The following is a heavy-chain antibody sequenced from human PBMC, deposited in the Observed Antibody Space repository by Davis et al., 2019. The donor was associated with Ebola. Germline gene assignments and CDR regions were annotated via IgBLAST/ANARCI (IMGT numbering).Heavy chain of an antibody. V-gene: IGHV3-13*01. J-gene: IGHJ6*04. Sequence: GGSLRLSCAVSGFTFSSYDMHWVRQPTGKGLEWVSTIGTAGDTYYPGSVKGRFTISRENAKNSLHLQMNSLRDEDTAVYYCARDTYYYYNTMDVWGKGTTVTVSS. CDR1: GFTFSSYD. CDR3: ARDTYYYYNTMDV. CDR2: IGTAGDT.